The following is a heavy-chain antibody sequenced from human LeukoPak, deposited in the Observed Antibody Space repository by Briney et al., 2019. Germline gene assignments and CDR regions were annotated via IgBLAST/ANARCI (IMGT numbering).Heavy chain of an antibody. Sequence: ASVKVSCKASGYTFTSYYMHWVRQAPGQGLEWMGIINPSGGSTSYAQKFQGRVTMTRDTSTSTVYMELSSLRSEDTAVYYCARGIDPHTAYPHEDIVVVPAAISGYWGQGTLVTVSS. D-gene: IGHD2-2*02. J-gene: IGHJ4*02. CDR2: INPSGGST. CDR3: ARGIDPHTAYPHEDIVVVPAAISGY. V-gene: IGHV1-46*01. CDR1: GYTFTSYY.